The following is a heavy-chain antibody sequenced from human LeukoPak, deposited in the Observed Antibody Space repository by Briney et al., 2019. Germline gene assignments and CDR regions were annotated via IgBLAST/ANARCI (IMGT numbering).Heavy chain of an antibody. CDR3: ASRGITGTTFDY. CDR2: IYYSGST. D-gene: IGHD1-20*01. Sequence: SETLSLTCTVSGGSISNSSYYWSWIRQPPGKGLEWIGYIYYSGSTNYNPSLKSRVTISVDTSKNQFSLKLSSVTAADTAVYYCASRGITGTTFDYWGQGTLVTVSS. V-gene: IGHV4-61*05. CDR1: GGSISNSSYY. J-gene: IGHJ4*02.